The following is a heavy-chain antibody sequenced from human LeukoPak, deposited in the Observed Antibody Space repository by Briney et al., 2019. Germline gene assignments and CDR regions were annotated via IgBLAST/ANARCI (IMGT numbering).Heavy chain of an antibody. D-gene: IGHD6-13*01. V-gene: IGHV4-39*01. Sequence: IPSETLSLTCTVSGGSISSRSYCWGWIRQPPGKGLEWIGSIYYSGSTYYNPPLKSRVTISVDTSKNQFSLKLGSVTAADTAVYYCAGGIAAAGTGWFDPWGREPWSPSPQ. CDR2: IYYSGST. CDR1: GGSISSRSYC. J-gene: IGHJ5*02. CDR3: AGGIAAAGTGWFDP.